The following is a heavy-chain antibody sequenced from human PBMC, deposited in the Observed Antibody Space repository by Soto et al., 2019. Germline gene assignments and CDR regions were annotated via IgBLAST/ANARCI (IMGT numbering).Heavy chain of an antibody. CDR3: AKARDQQWVRLPFDY. CDR2: FSATSENT. CDR1: GFFFSSYT. Sequence: EVQLLESGGGLVQPGGSLRLSCVGSGFFFSSYTMTWVRQAPGKGLEWVSSFSATSENTYYADSVRGRFTISRDNSKNPLFLQMNSLTAEDTAMYYCAKARDQQWVRLPFDYWGQGTLVIVSS. V-gene: IGHV3-23*01. J-gene: IGHJ4*02. D-gene: IGHD6-19*01.